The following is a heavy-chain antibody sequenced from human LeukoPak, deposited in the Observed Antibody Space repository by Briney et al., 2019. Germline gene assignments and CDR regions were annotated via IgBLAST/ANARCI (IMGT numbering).Heavy chain of an antibody. J-gene: IGHJ4*02. V-gene: IGHV3-30-3*01. D-gene: IGHD3-22*01. CDR2: ISYDGSNK. CDR3: ARDYYDSRAFDY. CDR1: GFTFSSYA. Sequence: GGSLRLSCAASGFTFSSYAMHWVRQAPGKGLEWVAVISYDGSNKYYADSVKGRFTISRDNSKNTLYLQMNSLRAEDTAVYYCARDYYDSRAFDYWGQGTLVTVSS.